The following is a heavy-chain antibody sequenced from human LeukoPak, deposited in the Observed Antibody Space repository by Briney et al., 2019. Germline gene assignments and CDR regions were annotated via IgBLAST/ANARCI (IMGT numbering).Heavy chain of an antibody. J-gene: IGHJ4*02. CDR1: GYSFTTYW. Sequence: GESLKISCEASGYSFTTYWIGWVRQMPGKGLEWMGIIYPGDSDTRYSPSFQGQVTISADKSINTAYLQWSSLKASDSAMYYCARHVDYGGNPDYWGQGTLVTVSS. CDR3: ARHVDYGGNPDY. D-gene: IGHD4-23*01. V-gene: IGHV5-51*01. CDR2: IYPGDSDT.